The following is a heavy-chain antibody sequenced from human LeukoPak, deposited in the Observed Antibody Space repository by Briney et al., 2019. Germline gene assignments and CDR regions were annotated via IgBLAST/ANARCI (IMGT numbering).Heavy chain of an antibody. CDR2: ISSSSTTI. CDR3: AKGSQSHGVRGRWGLDY. CDR1: GSTFSSYS. V-gene: IGHV3-48*01. Sequence: GGSLRLSCAASGSTFSSYSMMWVRQAPGKGLEWVSYISSSSTTIHYADSVKGRFTISRDNAKNSVYLQMNSLRAEDTAVYYCAKGSQSHGVRGRWGLDYWGQGTLVTVSS. J-gene: IGHJ4*02. D-gene: IGHD4-17*01.